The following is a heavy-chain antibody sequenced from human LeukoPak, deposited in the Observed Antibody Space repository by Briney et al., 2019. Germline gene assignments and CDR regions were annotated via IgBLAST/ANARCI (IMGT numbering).Heavy chain of an antibody. Sequence: GGSLRLSCAASGFTFSSCWMHWVRQAPGKGLVWVSRISSDGSSTSYADSVKGRFTIFRDNAKNTLYLQMNSLGAEDTAVYYCARALPPSVNTPWKWGQGTQVTVSS. D-gene: IGHD1-1*01. J-gene: IGHJ4*02. CDR2: ISSDGSST. CDR3: ARALPPSVNTPWK. CDR1: GFTFSSCW. V-gene: IGHV3-74*01.